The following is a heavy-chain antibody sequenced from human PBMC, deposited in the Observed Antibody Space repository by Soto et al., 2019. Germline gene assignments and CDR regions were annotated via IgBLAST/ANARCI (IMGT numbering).Heavy chain of an antibody. V-gene: IGHV4-34*01. CDR3: ARAPYYYDSSAYLGY. CDR1: GGSFSGYY. Sequence: SSETLSLTCAVYGGSFSGYYWSWIRQPPGKGLEWIGEINHSGSTNYNPSLKSRVTISVDTSKNQFSLKLSSVTAEDTAVYYCARAPYYYDSSAYLGYWGQGTLVTVSS. D-gene: IGHD3-22*01. J-gene: IGHJ4*02. CDR2: INHSGST.